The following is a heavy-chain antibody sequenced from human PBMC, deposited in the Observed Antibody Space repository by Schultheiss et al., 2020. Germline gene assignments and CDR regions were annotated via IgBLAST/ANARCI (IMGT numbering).Heavy chain of an antibody. CDR2: INSDGSST. J-gene: IGHJ4*02. CDR3: ARGKGSSWYLGY. Sequence: GGSLRLSCAASGFTFSDYAMTWVRQAPGTGLEWVSRINSDGSSTSYADSVKGRFTISRDNAKNTLYLQMNSLRAEDTAVYYCARGKGSSWYLGYWGQGTLVTVS. CDR1: GFTFSDYA. V-gene: IGHV3-74*01. D-gene: IGHD6-13*01.